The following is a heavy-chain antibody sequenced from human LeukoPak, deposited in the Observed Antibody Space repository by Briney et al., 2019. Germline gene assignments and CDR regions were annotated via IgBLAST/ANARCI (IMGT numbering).Heavy chain of an antibody. CDR1: GGSISSY. D-gene: IGHD4-11*01. CDR2: MYYSGST. CDR3: ARSRPTVTFDY. Sequence: SETLSLTCTVSGGSISSYWSWIRQPPGKGLEWIAYMYYSGSTNSNPSLKSRVTMSVDTSKNQFSLKLSSVTAADTAVYFCARSRPTVTFDYWGQGTLVTVSS. J-gene: IGHJ4*02. V-gene: IGHV4-59*08.